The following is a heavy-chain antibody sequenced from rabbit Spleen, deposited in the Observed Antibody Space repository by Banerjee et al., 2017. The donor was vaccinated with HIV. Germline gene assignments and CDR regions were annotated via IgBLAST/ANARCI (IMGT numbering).Heavy chain of an antibody. CDR3: ARGAVSVGYGYNL. CDR1: GFSFSSSYW. J-gene: IGHJ4*01. CDR2: IGSNSGNT. Sequence: QEQLEESGGDLVKPEGSLTLTCTASGFSFSSSYWICWVRQAPGKGLEWIGCIGSNSGNTYYASWAKGRFTISKTSSTTVTLQMTSLTAADTAIYFCARGAVSVGYGYNLWGPGTLVTVS. D-gene: IGHD6-1*01. V-gene: IGHV1S45*01.